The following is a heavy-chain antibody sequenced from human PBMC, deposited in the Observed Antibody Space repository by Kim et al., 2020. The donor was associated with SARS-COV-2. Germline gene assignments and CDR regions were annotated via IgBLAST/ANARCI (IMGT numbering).Heavy chain of an antibody. D-gene: IGHD3-16*01. Sequence: STGYADSVKGRFTISRYNAKNSLFRQMNSPRAEDTALYHCVRGYAGGPFDLWGQGTLVTVSS. CDR3: VRGYAGGPFDL. J-gene: IGHJ4*02. V-gene: IGHV3-20*01. CDR2: ST.